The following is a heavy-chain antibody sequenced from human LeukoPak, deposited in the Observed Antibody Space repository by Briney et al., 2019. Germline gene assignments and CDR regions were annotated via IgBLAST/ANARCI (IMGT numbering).Heavy chain of an antibody. CDR3: ARRDAFDI. Sequence: SETLSLTCTVSGGSIGSSSHYWGWIRQPPGKGLEWVGSIYHSGSTYYNPSLRSRVTISVDTSKNQFSLKLRSVTAADTAVYYCARRDAFDIWGQGTMVTVSS. J-gene: IGHJ3*02. CDR1: GGSIGSSSHY. V-gene: IGHV4-39*01. CDR2: IYHSGST.